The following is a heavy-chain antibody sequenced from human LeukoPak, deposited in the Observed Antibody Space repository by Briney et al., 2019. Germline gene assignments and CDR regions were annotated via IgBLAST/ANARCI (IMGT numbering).Heavy chain of an antibody. CDR2: ISGSGGST. CDR1: GFTFSSYS. J-gene: IGHJ4*02. Sequence: GGSLRLSCAASGFTFSSYSMNWVRQAPGKGLEWVSAISGSGGSTYYADSVKGRFTISRDNSKNTLYLQMNSLRAEDTAVYYCAGKGYYDSSGYQGIDFDYWGQGTLVTVSS. CDR3: AGKGYYDSSGYQGIDFDY. D-gene: IGHD3-22*01. V-gene: IGHV3-23*01.